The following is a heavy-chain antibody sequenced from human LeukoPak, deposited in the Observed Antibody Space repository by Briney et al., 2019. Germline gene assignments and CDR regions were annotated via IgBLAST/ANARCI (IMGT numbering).Heavy chain of an antibody. Sequence: SETLSLTCAVSGGSISSSNWWSWVRQPPGKGLEWIGEIYHSGSTNYNPSLKSRVTISVDKSKNQFSLKLSSVTAADTAVYYCASISHGDDYVWGSFPDWGWFDPWGQGTLVTVSS. CDR3: ASISHGDDYVWGSFPDWGWFDP. CDR2: IYHSGST. D-gene: IGHD3-16*01. V-gene: IGHV4-4*02. J-gene: IGHJ5*02. CDR1: GGSISSSNW.